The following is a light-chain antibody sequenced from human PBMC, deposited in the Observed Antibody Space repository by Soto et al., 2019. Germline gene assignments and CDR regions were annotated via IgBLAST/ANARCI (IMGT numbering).Light chain of an antibody. V-gene: IGKV3-15*01. CDR1: QGVSSN. CDR3: QQYKNGWT. Sequence: EIVQTQSPPTLSVSPGDTATLSCRASQGVSSNLAWYQQKPGQAPWLLIYGASTRATGIPGKFSGGGSGTEFTLTISSLQSGDFAIYYCQQYKNGWTFGQGTKV. CDR2: GAS. J-gene: IGKJ1*01.